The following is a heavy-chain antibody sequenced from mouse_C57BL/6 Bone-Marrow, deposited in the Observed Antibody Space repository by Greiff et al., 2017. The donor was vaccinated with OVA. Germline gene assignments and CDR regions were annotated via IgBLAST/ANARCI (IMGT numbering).Heavy chain of an antibody. Sequence: QVQLQQPGAELARPGTSVKLSCKASGYTFTNYWMHWVKQRPGQGLEWIGVIAPSDSYINYNQKFKGKATLTVDQSSSTAYMHLSSLTSADSAVYYCAAYGLRVYLANGGQGTSLSVSA. CDR1: GYTFTNYW. D-gene: IGHD1-1*01. CDR2: IAPSDSYI. V-gene: IGHV1-59*01. J-gene: IGHJ2*02. CDR3: AAYGLRVYLAN.